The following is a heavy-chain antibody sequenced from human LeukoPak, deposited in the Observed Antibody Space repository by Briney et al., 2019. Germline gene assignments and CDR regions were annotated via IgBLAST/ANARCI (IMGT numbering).Heavy chain of an antibody. CDR1: GSTFTGYD. CDR2: INPNSGGT. D-gene: IGHD6-19*01. CDR3: ARQQWLVNAFDI. J-gene: IGHJ3*02. Sequence: ASVKVSCKASGSTFTGYDVHWVRQAPSQGVEWMGWINPNSGGTNNAQKFQGRVTMTRDTSISIAYMELSRLRSDDTAVYYCARQQWLVNAFDIWGQGTMVTVSS. V-gene: IGHV1-2*02.